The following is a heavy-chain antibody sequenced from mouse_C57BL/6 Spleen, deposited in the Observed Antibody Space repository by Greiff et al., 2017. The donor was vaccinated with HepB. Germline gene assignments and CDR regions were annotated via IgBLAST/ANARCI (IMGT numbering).Heavy chain of an antibody. CDR3: AISSIITTVGADY. D-gene: IGHD1-1*01. CDR2: IYPGDGDT. Sequence: QVQLQQSGAELVKPGASVKISCKASGYAFSSYWMNWVKQRPGKGLEWIGQIYPGDGDTNYNGKFKGKATLTADKSSSTAYMQLSSLTSEDSAVYFCAISSIITTVGADYWGQGTTLTVSS. CDR1: GYAFSSYW. V-gene: IGHV1-80*01. J-gene: IGHJ2*01.